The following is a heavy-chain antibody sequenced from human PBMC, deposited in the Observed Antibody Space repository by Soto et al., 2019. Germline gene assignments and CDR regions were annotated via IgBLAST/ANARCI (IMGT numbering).Heavy chain of an antibody. CDR2: IWYDGSNK. CDR1: GFTFSSYG. J-gene: IGHJ4*02. D-gene: IGHD5-18*01. Sequence: PGGSLRLSCAASGFTFSSYGMHWDRQAPGKGLEWVAVIWYDGSNKYYADSVKGRFTISRDNSKNTLYLQMNSLRAEDTAVYYCAIGGYSYGYVYWGQGTLVTVSS. V-gene: IGHV3-33*01. CDR3: AIGGYSYGYVY.